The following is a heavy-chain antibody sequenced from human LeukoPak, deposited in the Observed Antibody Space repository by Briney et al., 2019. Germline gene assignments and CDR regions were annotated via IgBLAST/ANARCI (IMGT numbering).Heavy chain of an antibody. Sequence: GGSLRLSCAASGFTFSSYEMNWVRQAPGKGLEWVSYISSSGSTIYYADSVKGRFTISRDNAKNSLYLQMNSLRAEDTAVYYCAVIRVSGYETFYFDYWGQGTLVTVSS. D-gene: IGHD5-12*01. CDR1: GFTFSSYE. V-gene: IGHV3-48*03. J-gene: IGHJ4*02. CDR2: ISSSGSTI. CDR3: AVIRVSGYETFYFDY.